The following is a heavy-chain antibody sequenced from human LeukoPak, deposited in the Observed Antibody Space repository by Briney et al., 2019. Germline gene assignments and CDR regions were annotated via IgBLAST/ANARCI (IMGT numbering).Heavy chain of an antibody. CDR3: AKDLDIAAAH. Sequence: GGSLRLSCAASGFIFSDYYMTWIRQAPGKGLEWISYITTNGASTYYAGSVKGRFTISRDNAQNSLFLQMNSLRDEDTAVYYCAKDLDIAAAHWGQGTLVTVSS. J-gene: IGHJ4*02. V-gene: IGHV3-11*01. CDR1: GFIFSDYY. D-gene: IGHD6-13*01. CDR2: ITTNGAST.